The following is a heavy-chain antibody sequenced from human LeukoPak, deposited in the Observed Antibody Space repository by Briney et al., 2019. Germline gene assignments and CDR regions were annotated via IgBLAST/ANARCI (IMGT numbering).Heavy chain of an antibody. Sequence: ASVKVSCKASGYTFTSYDINWERQATGQGLEWMGWMNPNSGNTGYAQKFQGRVTITRNTSISTAYMELSSLRSEDTAVYYCARGRSNDFWSGLVLFAFDIWGQGTMVTVSS. CDR3: ARGRSNDFWSGLVLFAFDI. D-gene: IGHD3-3*01. J-gene: IGHJ3*02. CDR2: MNPNSGNT. CDR1: GYTFTSYD. V-gene: IGHV1-8*03.